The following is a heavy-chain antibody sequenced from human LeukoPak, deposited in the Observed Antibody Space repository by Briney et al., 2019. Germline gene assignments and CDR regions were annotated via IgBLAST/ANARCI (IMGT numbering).Heavy chain of an antibody. CDR2: ISSSSSYI. Sequence: GGSLRLSCAASGFTFSSYSMNWVRQAPGKGLEWVSSISSSSSYIYYADSVKGRFTISRDNAKNSLYLQMNSLRAEDTAVYYCARSDSSGNLYYFDYWGQGTLVTVSS. D-gene: IGHD3-22*01. J-gene: IGHJ4*02. CDR1: GFTFSSYS. CDR3: ARSDSSGNLYYFDY. V-gene: IGHV3-21*01.